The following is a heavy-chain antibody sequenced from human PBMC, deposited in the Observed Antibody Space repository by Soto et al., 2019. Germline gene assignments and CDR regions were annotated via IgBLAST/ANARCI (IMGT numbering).Heavy chain of an antibody. J-gene: IGHJ4*02. CDR1: GGPISSYY. V-gene: IGHV4-59*01. Sequence: SETLSLTCTVSGGPISSYYWSWIRQPPGKGLEWIGYIYYSGSTNYNPSLKSRVTISLDTSKNQFSLKLTSVTAADTAVYFCARGRSGSYPFDYWGLGTLVT. D-gene: IGHD1-26*01. CDR2: IYYSGST. CDR3: ARGRSGSYPFDY.